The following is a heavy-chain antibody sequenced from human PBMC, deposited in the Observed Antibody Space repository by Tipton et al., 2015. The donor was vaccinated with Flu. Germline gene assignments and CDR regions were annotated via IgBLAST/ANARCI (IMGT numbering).Heavy chain of an antibody. CDR1: GFTFSSYE. V-gene: IGHV3-64*01. D-gene: IGHD1-14*01. Sequence: SLRLSCAASGFTFSSYEMNWVRQAPGKGLEYVSGISYDGGSTYYANSVKGRSTISRDNSKNTLSLQMGSLTAEDMAIYYCTTGYTSSGPAYWGQGTLVTVSS. CDR2: ISYDGGST. J-gene: IGHJ4*02. CDR3: TTGYTSSGPAY.